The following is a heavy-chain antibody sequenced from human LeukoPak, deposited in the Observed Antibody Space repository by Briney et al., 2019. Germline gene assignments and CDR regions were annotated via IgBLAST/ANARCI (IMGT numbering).Heavy chain of an antibody. CDR2: IRYDGSNK. D-gene: IGHD3-16*01. CDR3: AKDGGEYFQH. V-gene: IGHV3-30*02. Sequence: AGSLRFSCAASGFTFSSYCMHWVRQPPGKGLEWVGFIRYDGSNKYYTDSVKSRFTTSTDNCKNTRWLQSNRLVVENTAMSYCAKDGGEYFQHWGQGTLVTVSS. J-gene: IGHJ1*01. CDR1: GFTFSSYC.